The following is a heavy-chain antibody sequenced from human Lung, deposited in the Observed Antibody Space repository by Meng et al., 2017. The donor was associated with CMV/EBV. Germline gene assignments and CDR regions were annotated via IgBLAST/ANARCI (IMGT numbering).Heavy chain of an antibody. CDR2: IKQDGSEK. J-gene: IGHJ3*02. CDR1: GFTFSSYW. V-gene: IGHV3-7*01. CDR3: AREPGDRYDFWSGYAFDI. D-gene: IGHD3-3*01. Sequence: SCAASGFTFSSYWMSWVRQAPGKGLEWVANIKQDGSEKYYVDSVKGRFTISRDNAKNSLYLQMNSLRAEDTAVYYCAREPGDRYDFWSGYAFDIWXQGTMVTVSS.